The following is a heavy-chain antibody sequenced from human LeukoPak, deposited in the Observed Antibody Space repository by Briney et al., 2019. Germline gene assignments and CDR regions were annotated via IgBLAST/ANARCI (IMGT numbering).Heavy chain of an antibody. J-gene: IGHJ4*02. CDR1: GYTFTIYG. Sequence: ASVTVSCTASGYTFTIYGISWVRQAPGQGLEWMGWISAYNGNTNYAQKLQGRVTMTTDTSTSTAYMELRSLRSDDTAVYYCARDEYGAPWSYWGQGTLVTVSS. V-gene: IGHV1-18*01. D-gene: IGHD4-17*01. CDR2: ISAYNGNT. CDR3: ARDEYGAPWSY.